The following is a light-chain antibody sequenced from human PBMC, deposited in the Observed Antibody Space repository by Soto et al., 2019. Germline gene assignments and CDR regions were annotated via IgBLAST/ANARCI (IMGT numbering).Light chain of an antibody. V-gene: IGKV3-20*01. J-gene: IGKJ1*01. CDR1: QSVSSSY. CDR3: QKYNKWRT. Sequence: EIVLTQSPGTLSLSPGERATLSCRSSQSVSSSYLAWYQQGPGQAPRLLIYRASNRATGIPDRFSCSGSGTDFTLTISRLEPEDFAVYYCQKYNKWRTFGQGTKVDI. CDR2: RAS.